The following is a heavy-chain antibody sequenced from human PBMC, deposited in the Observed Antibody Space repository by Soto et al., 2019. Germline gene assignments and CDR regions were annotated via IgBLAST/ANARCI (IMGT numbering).Heavy chain of an antibody. Sequence: QVQLVESGGGVVQPGRSLRLSCAASGFTFSSYAMHWVRQAPGKGLEWVAVISYDGSNKYYADSVKGRFTISRDNSKNTLYLQKNSLRAEDTAVYYCARAPDIVLIRAYYYYGMDVWGQGTTVTVSS. V-gene: IGHV3-30-3*01. CDR3: ARAPDIVLIRAYYYYGMDV. CDR2: ISYDGSNK. CDR1: GFTFSSYA. J-gene: IGHJ6*02. D-gene: IGHD2-8*01.